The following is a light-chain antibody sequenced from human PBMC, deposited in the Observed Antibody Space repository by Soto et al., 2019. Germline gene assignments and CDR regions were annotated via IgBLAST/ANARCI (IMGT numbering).Light chain of an antibody. CDR2: GAS. CDR1: QSVSSTF. Sequence: EIVLTQSPGSLSLSPGERATLSCRASQSVSSTFFAWYQQIPGQAPRLLMYGASSRATGIPERFSGSGSGTDFTLTISRLEPEDFEVYYCQQFDSSVTFGQGTKVEIK. J-gene: IGKJ1*01. CDR3: QQFDSSVT. V-gene: IGKV3-20*01.